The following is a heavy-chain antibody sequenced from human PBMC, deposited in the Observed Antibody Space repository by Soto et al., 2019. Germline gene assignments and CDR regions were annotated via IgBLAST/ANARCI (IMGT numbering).Heavy chain of an antibody. D-gene: IGHD3-3*01. CDR1: GGSFSGYY. J-gene: IGHJ6*02. V-gene: IGHV4-34*01. CDR3: ARNGSYYDFWSGYYFGGGMDV. CDR2: INHSGST. Sequence: SETLSLTCAVYGGSFSGYYWSWIRQPPGKGLEWIGEINHSGSTNYNPSLKSRVTISVDTSKNQFSLKLSSVTAADTAVYYCARNGSYYDFWSGYYFGGGMDVWGQGTTVTVS.